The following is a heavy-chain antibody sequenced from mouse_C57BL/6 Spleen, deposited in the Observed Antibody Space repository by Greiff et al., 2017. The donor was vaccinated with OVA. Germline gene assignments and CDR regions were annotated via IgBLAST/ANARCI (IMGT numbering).Heavy chain of an antibody. CDR3: ARRYWGDSMDY. D-gene: IGHD2-14*01. CDR2: INPNNGGT. V-gene: IGHV1-26*01. J-gene: IGHJ4*01. CDR1: GYTFTDYY. Sequence: VQLQQSGPELVKPGASVKISCKASGYTFTDYYMNWVKQSQGKSLEWIGDINPNNGGTSYNQKFKGKSTLTVDKSSSTAYMELRSLKYEDTEVYYCARRYWGDSMDYWGQGTSVTVSS.